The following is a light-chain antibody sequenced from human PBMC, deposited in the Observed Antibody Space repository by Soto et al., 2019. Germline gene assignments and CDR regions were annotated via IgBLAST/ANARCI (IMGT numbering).Light chain of an antibody. V-gene: IGKV3-20*01. Sequence: EIELTQSPGTLSLSPGERATLSCRAIQSVSSSYLAWYQQKPGQAPRLLIYGASSRATGIPDRFSGSGSGTEFTLTISSLQSEDFAVYYCQQYNDWPPITFGGGTKVDI. CDR1: QSVSSSY. J-gene: IGKJ4*01. CDR2: GAS. CDR3: QQYNDWPPIT.